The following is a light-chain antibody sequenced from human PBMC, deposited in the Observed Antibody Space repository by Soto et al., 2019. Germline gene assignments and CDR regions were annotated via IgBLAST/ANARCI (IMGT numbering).Light chain of an antibody. CDR3: QQYGSSPWT. J-gene: IGKJ1*01. CDR2: DAS. Sequence: IVLTQSPATLSLYPGERAPLSCRASQSVSSYLAWYQQKPGQAPRLLIYDASNRATGIPARFSGRGSGTDFTLTISRLEPEDFAVYYCQQYGSSPWTVGQGTKWIS. CDR1: QSVSSY. V-gene: IGKV3-20*01.